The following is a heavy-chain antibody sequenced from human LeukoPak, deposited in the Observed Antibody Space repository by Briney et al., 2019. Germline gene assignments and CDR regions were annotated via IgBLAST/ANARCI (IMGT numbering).Heavy chain of an antibody. V-gene: IGHV3-23*01. D-gene: IGHD6-19*01. CDR3: AKVDSSAWKALPYDY. Sequence: PGGSLRLSCAASVFTLSNYSMSWVRQALRKGLEWVSTISGSGGAIYYADSVKGRFTISRDTSKNTLYLQMNTLRAEDTAVYYCAKVDSSAWKALPYDYWGQGTLVTVSS. J-gene: IGHJ4*02. CDR2: ISGSGGAI. CDR1: VFTLSNYS.